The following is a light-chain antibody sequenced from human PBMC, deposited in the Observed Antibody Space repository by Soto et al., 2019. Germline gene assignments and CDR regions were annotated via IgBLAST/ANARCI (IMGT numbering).Light chain of an antibody. V-gene: IGKV1-5*03. CDR1: HSISSW. CDR2: KAS. CDR3: EQYNSYPWT. J-gene: IGKJ1*01. Sequence: DIQMTRSPSTLSASVGDRVTITCRASHSISSWMAWYQQIPGKAPKLLIYKASSLESGVPSRFSGSGSGTEFTLTISSLQPDDFATYYCEQYNSYPWTFGQGTKVDIK.